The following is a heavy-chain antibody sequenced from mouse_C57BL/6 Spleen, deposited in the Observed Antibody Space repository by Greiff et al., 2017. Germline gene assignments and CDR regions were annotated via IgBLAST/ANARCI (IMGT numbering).Heavy chain of an antibody. CDR1: GYTFTSYW. Sequence: QVQLQQPGAELVRPGSSVKLSCKASGYTFTSYWMHWVKQRPIQGLEWIGNIDPSDSETHYNLKFKEKAKLTVDKSSSTAYMQLSSLTSEDSSVYYCARRWWDYFDYWGQGTTLTVSS. CDR3: ARRWWDYFDY. V-gene: IGHV1-52*01. D-gene: IGHD1-1*02. CDR2: IDPSDSET. J-gene: IGHJ2*01.